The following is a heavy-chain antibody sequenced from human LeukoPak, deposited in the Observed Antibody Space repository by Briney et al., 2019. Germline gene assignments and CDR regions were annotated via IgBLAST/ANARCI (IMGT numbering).Heavy chain of an antibody. CDR2: IYHSGST. V-gene: IGHV4-38-2*02. J-gene: IGHJ4*02. D-gene: IGHD3-22*01. CDR1: GFSISSVYY. Sequence: SETLSLTCTVSGFSISSVYYWGWIRQPPGEGLEWIGSIYHSGSTYYNPSLKSRVTISVDTSKNQFSLKLSSVTAADTAVYYCAREYYDSSGYYWVNYFDYWGQGTLVTVSS. CDR3: AREYYDSSGYYWVNYFDY.